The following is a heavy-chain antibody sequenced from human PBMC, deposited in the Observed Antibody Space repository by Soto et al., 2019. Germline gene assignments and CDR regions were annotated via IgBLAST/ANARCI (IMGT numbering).Heavy chain of an antibody. CDR2: IYYSGST. J-gene: IGHJ5*02. D-gene: IGHD3-22*01. V-gene: IGHV4-31*03. CDR3: ARDRNYYDSSGYSGWFDP. CDR1: GGSISSGGYY. Sequence: PSETLSLTCTVSGGSISSGGYYWSWIRQHPGKGLEWIGYIYYSGSTYYNPSLKSRVTISVDTSRNQFSLKLSSVTTADTAVYYCARDRNYYDSSGYSGWFDPWGQGTLVTVSS.